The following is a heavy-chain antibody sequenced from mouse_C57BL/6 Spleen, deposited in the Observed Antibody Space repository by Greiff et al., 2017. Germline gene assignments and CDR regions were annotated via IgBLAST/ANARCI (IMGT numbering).Heavy chain of an antibody. CDR2: IHPNSGST. V-gene: IGHV1-64*01. Sequence: VKLQQPGAELVKPGASVKLSCKASGYTFTSYWMHWVKQRPGQGLEWIGMIHPNSGSTNYNEKFKSKATLTVDKSSSTAYMQLSSLTSEDSAVYYCARGSTMVTTGFAYWGRGTLVTVSA. D-gene: IGHD2-2*01. CDR3: ARGSTMVTTGFAY. CDR1: GYTFTSYW. J-gene: IGHJ3*01.